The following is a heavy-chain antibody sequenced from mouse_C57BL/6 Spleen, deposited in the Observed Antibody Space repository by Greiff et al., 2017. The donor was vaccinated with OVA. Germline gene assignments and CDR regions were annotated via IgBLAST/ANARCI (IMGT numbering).Heavy chain of an antibody. Sequence: QVQLQQSGPELVKPGASVKLSCKASGYTFTSYDINWVKQRPGQGLEWIGWIYPRDGSTKYNEKFKGKATLTVDTSSSTAYMELHSLTSEDSAVYFCARGHYYYGSSLYAMDYWGQGTSVTVSS. CDR1: GYTFTSYD. J-gene: IGHJ4*01. D-gene: IGHD1-1*01. CDR3: ARGHYYYGSSLYAMDY. CDR2: IYPRDGST. V-gene: IGHV1-85*01.